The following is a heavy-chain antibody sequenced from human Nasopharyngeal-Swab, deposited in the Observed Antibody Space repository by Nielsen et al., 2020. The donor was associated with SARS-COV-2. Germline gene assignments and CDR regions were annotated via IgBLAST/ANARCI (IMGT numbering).Heavy chain of an antibody. CDR2: ISSSSSYI. CDR1: GFIFSSYS. D-gene: IGHD6-6*01. V-gene: IGHV3-21*01. CDR3: ARGASSRMRGFDP. J-gene: IGHJ5*02. Sequence: GESLKISCAASGFIFSSYSMNWVRQAPGKGLEWVSSISSSSSYIYYADSVKGRLTISRDNAKNSLYLQMNSLRAEDTAVYYCARGASSRMRGFDPWGQGTLVTVSS.